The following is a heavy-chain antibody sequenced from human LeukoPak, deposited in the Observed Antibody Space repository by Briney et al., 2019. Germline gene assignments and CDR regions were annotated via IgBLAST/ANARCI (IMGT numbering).Heavy chain of an antibody. Sequence: ASVKVSCKASGYTFTGYYMHWVRQDPGQGLEWMGWINPNSGGTNYAQKFQGRVTMTRDTSMSTAYMELSRLRSDDTAVYYCASSSDSGYDWGGPFDYWGQGTLVTVSS. J-gene: IGHJ4*02. D-gene: IGHD5-12*01. V-gene: IGHV1-2*02. CDR3: ASSSDSGYDWGGPFDY. CDR2: INPNSGGT. CDR1: GYTFTGYY.